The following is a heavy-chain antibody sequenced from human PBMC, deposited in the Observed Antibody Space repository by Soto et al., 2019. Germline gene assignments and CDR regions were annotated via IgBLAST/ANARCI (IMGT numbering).Heavy chain of an antibody. J-gene: IGHJ4*02. V-gene: IGHV3-33*01. D-gene: IGHD3-3*01. CDR2: IWYDGSNK. Sequence: GGSLRLSCAASGFTFSSYGMHLVRQATGKGLEWVAVIWYDGSNKYYADSVKGRFTISRDNSKNTLYLQMNSLRAEDTAVYYCARDYDFWSGPYTVDYWGQGTLVTVSS. CDR3: ARDYDFWSGPYTVDY. CDR1: GFTFSSYG.